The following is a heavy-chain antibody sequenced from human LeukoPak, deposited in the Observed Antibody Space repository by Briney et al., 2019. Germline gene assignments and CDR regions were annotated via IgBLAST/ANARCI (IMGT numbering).Heavy chain of an antibody. CDR2: INHSGST. V-gene: IGHV4-34*01. D-gene: IGHD5-24*01. J-gene: IGHJ4*02. Sequence: SETLSLTCAVYGGSFSGYYWSWIRQPPGKGLEWIGEINHSGSTNYNPSLKSRVTISVDTSKNQFSLKLSSVTAADTAVYYCARGGDGYNFHWGQGTLVTVSS. CDR3: ARGGDGYNFH. CDR1: GGSFSGYY.